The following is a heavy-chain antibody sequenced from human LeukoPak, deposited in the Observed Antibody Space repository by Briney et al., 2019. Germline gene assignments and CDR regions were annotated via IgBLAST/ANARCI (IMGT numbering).Heavy chain of an antibody. Sequence: GGSLRLSCAASGFTFDDYAMHWVRQAPGKGLEWVSLISWDGGSTYYADSVKGRFTISRDNSKNSLYLQMNSLRAEDTALYYCAKDNSAIREGYFDYWGQGTLVTVSS. D-gene: IGHD1-26*01. CDR1: GFTFDDYA. CDR2: ISWDGGST. J-gene: IGHJ4*02. V-gene: IGHV3-43D*03. CDR3: AKDNSAIREGYFDY.